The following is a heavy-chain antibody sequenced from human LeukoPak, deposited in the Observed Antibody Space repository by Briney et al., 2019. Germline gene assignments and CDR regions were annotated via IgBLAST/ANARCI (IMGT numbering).Heavy chain of an antibody. J-gene: IGHJ4*02. CDR1: GGSISRSTYY. Sequence: SETLSLTCIVSGGSISRSTYYWGWIRQPPGKGLEWIGSIHYSGNTYYNPSLKSRITTSVDTSKNQFSLQLNSVTPEDTAVYYCARVKGLWFGELSPSYYFDYWGQGTLVTVSS. D-gene: IGHD3-10*01. V-gene: IGHV4-39*01. CDR3: ARVKGLWFGELSPSYYFDY. CDR2: IHYSGNT.